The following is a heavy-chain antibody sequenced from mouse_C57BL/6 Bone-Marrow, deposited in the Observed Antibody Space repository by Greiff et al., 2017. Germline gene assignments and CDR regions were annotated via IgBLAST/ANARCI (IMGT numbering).Heavy chain of an antibody. D-gene: IGHD1-1*01. Sequence: EVQLQQSGPELVKPGASVKMSCKASGYTFTDYNMHWVKQSHGKSLEWIGYINPNNGGTSYNQKFKGKATLTVNKSSSPAYMELRSLTSEDSAVYYCARKANYDGAWFAYWGQGTLVTVSA. V-gene: IGHV1-22*01. CDR2: INPNNGGT. J-gene: IGHJ3*01. CDR1: GYTFTDYN. CDR3: ARKANYDGAWFAY.